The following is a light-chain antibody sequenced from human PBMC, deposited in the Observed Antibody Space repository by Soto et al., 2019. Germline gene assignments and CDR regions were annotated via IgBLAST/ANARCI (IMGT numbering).Light chain of an antibody. V-gene: IGKV3-20*01. CDR3: QQYGSSPRT. CDR1: QSVSSY. J-gene: IGKJ1*01. Sequence: IVLTHSPATRSVSPLSGSTISWSSSQSVSSYLAWYQQKPGQAPRLLIYGASTRATGIPDRFSGSGSGTEFTLTISRLEPEDFAVYYCQQYGSSPRTFGQGTKVEIK. CDR2: GAS.